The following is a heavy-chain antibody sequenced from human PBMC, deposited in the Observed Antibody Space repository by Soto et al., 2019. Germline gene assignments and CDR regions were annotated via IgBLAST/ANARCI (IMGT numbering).Heavy chain of an antibody. D-gene: IGHD3-22*01. CDR2: IYYSGST. J-gene: IGHJ4*02. CDR3: ARAQKAYYYDSSGYYLDY. V-gene: IGHV4-59*01. Sequence: SETLSLTCTVSGGSISSYYWSWIRQPPGKGLEWIGYIYYSGSTNYNPSLKSRVTISVDTSKNQFSLKLSSVTAADTAVYYCARAQKAYYYDSSGYYLDYWGKGTLVTVYS. CDR1: GGSISSYY.